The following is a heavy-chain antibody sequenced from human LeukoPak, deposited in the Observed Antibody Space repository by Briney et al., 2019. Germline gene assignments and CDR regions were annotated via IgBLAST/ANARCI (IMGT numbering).Heavy chain of an antibody. CDR3: ARGNENYCGGDCYLDY. V-gene: IGHV3-21*01. D-gene: IGHD2-21*02. CDR2: ISTSSSYI. J-gene: IGHJ4*02. Sequence: GGSLRLSCAASGFTFSSYSMDWIRQAPGKGLEWVSSISTSSSYIYYSDSVKGRFTTSRDNAKNSLYLHMNSLRAEDTAVYYCARGNENYCGGDCYLDYWGQGTLLTVSS. CDR1: GFTFSSYS.